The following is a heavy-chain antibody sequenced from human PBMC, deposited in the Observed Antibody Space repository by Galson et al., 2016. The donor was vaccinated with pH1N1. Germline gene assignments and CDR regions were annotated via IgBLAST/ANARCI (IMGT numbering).Heavy chain of an antibody. CDR3: ARGQASVSTSYYYGMDG. J-gene: IGHJ6*02. CDR1: GGTFNNYP. V-gene: IGHV1-69*06. Sequence: SVKVSCKASGGTFNNYPISWLRQAPGHGLEWMGRIIPIFGTANYAQKFQGRVTITADKSTSTAYMELSSLSSEDTAVYYCARGQASVSTSYYYGMDGWGQGTLVTVSS. CDR2: IIPIFGTA. D-gene: IGHD4-11*01.